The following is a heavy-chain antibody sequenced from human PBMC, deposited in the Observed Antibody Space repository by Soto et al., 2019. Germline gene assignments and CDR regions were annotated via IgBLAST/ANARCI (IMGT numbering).Heavy chain of an antibody. J-gene: IGHJ5*02. V-gene: IGHV1-18*01. CDR3: ARDLIKQQLVLWFDP. D-gene: IGHD6-13*01. CDR2: ISAYNGNT. Sequence: QVQLVQSGAEVKKPGASVKVSCKASGYTFTSYGISWVRQAPGQGLEWMGWISAYNGNTNYAQKLQGRVTMSTDTSTSTAYMELRSLRSDDTAVYYCARDLIKQQLVLWFDPWGQGTLVTVSS. CDR1: GYTFTSYG.